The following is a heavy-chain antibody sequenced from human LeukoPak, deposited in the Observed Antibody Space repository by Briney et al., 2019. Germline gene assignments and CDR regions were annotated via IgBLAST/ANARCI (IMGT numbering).Heavy chain of an antibody. Sequence: GGSLRLSCAASGFTFSDYYMSWIRQAPGKGLEWVSSISSRSSYIDYADSLKGRFTISRDNSKNTLYLQMNSLRAEDTAVYYCAKSGLNRFDYWGQGTLVTVSS. D-gene: IGHD2-15*01. CDR2: ISSRSSYI. V-gene: IGHV3-11*03. CDR3: AKSGLNRFDY. CDR1: GFTFSDYY. J-gene: IGHJ4*02.